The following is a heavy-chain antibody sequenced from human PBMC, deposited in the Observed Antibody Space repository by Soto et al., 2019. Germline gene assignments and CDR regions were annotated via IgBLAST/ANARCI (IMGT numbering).Heavy chain of an antibody. D-gene: IGHD2-15*01. CDR1: GYTFTRYT. CDR3: ARGIATGQLDP. V-gene: IGHV1-3*01. J-gene: IGHJ5*02. Sequence: QVQLVQSGAEVKKPGASVKISCKASGYTFTRYTMNWVRQAHGQRLEWMGWINLDNGNTKSSQKFQDRVIITRDTSASTAYMDLSSLRSEDTAVYYCARGIATGQLDPWGQGTLVTVSS. CDR2: INLDNGNT.